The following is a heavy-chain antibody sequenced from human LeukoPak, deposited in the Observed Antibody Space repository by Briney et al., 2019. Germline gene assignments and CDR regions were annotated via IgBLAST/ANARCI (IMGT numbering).Heavy chain of an antibody. V-gene: IGHV1-18*01. Sequence: ASVKVSCKASGYTFTSYGISWVRQAPGQGLEWMEWISAYNGNTNYAQKLQGRVTMTTDTSTSTAYMELRSLRSDDTAVYYCARTNVDTAMVYFDYWGQGTLVTVSS. D-gene: IGHD5-18*01. J-gene: IGHJ4*02. CDR2: ISAYNGNT. CDR3: ARTNVDTAMVYFDY. CDR1: GYTFTSYG.